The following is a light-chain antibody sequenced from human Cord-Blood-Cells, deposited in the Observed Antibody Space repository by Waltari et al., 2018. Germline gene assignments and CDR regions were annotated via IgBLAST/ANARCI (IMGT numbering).Light chain of an antibody. CDR3: SSYTSSSTDV. CDR1: SSDVGGYNY. Sequence: QSALTQPASVSGSPGQSTTISCTGTSSDVGGYNYVSWYHQHPDKAPKLMIYDVSNRPSGVSNRFSGAKSGNTASLTISGLQAEDEADYYCSSYTSSSTDVFGTGTKVTVL. V-gene: IGLV2-14*03. J-gene: IGLJ1*01. CDR2: DVS.